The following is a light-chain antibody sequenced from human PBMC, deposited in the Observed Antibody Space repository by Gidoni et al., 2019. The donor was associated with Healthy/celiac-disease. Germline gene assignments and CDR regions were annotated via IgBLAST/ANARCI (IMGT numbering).Light chain of an antibody. CDR1: QGISSY. CDR3: QQLGSSPLT. J-gene: IGKJ3*01. Sequence: DIQLTQSPSFLSASVGDRVTITCRASQGISSYLAWYQQKPGKAPKLLIYAASTLQGGVPSRFSGSGSGTEFTLTISSLQPEDFATYSCQQLGSSPLTFGPXTKVDIK. V-gene: IGKV1-9*01. CDR2: AAS.